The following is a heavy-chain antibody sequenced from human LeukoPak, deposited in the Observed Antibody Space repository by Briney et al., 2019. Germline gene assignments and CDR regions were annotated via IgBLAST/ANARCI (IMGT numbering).Heavy chain of an antibody. Sequence: PGGSLRLSCAASGFIFSSYAMGWVRQAPGRGLEWVSGISDSGGSTFYADSVKGRFTISRDNPKNTLYLQMNSLRAEDTAVYYCAKTPYSGNYGQVFDIWGQGTMVTVSS. CDR1: GFIFSSYA. CDR2: ISDSGGST. J-gene: IGHJ3*02. D-gene: IGHD1-26*01. CDR3: AKTPYSGNYGQVFDI. V-gene: IGHV3-23*01.